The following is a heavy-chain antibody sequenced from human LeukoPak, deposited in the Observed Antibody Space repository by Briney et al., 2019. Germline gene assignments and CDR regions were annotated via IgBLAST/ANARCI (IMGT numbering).Heavy chain of an antibody. J-gene: IGHJ6*04. Sequence: PGGSLRLSCAASEFTFSTYAMSWVRQAPGKGLEWVSSIKQDGSEKYYVDSVKGRFTISRDNAKNSVYLQMNSLRAEDTAVYYCARRAANYDFWSGYNVWGKGTTVTVSS. D-gene: IGHD3-3*01. CDR3: ARRAANYDFWSGYNV. V-gene: IGHV3-7*01. CDR2: IKQDGSEK. CDR1: EFTFSTYA.